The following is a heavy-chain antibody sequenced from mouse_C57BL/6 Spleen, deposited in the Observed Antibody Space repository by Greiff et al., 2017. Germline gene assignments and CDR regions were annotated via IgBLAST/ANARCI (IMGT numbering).Heavy chain of an antibody. CDR2: INPNNGGT. V-gene: IGHV1-22*01. Sequence: VHVKQSGPELVKPGASVKMSCKASGYTFTDYNMHWVKQSHGKSLEWIGYINPNNGGTSYNQKFKGKATLTVNKSSSTAYMELRSLTSEDSAVYYCAIYYDYDGGVYDFDYWGQGTTLTVSS. D-gene: IGHD2-4*01. CDR3: AIYYDYDGGVYDFDY. J-gene: IGHJ2*01. CDR1: GYTFTDYN.